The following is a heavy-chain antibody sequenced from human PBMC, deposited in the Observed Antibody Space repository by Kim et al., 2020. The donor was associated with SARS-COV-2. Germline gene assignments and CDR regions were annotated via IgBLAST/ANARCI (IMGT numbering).Heavy chain of an antibody. J-gene: IGHJ4*02. Sequence: SPSCQGQVTISADKSISTAYLQWSSLKASDTAMYYCARRIVGSGDPFDYWGQGTLVTVSS. D-gene: IGHD3-3*01. V-gene: IGHV5-51*01. CDR3: ARRIVGSGDPFDY.